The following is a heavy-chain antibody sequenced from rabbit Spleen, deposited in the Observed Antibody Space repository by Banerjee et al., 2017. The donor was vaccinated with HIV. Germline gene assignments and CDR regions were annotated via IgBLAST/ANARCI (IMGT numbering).Heavy chain of an antibody. CDR1: GFTINRYH. V-gene: IGHV1S45*01. Sequence: QEQLEESGGDLVKPGASLTLTCTASGFTINRYHICWVRQAPGKGLEWIACIYAGNSGITYYASWAKGRFTITRSTSLNTVTLQMTSLTAADTATYVCARSGNDYNYGIDLWGPGTLVTVS. CDR2: IYAGNSGIT. CDR3: ARSGNDYNYGIDL. J-gene: IGHJ4*01. D-gene: IGHD6-1*01.